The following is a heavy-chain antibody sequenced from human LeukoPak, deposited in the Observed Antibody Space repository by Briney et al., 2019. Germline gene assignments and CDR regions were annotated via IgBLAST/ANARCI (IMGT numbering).Heavy chain of an antibody. CDR2: IYYSGST. CDR1: GYSISSGYY. J-gene: IGHJ4*02. D-gene: IGHD4-11*01. Sequence: SETLSLTCTVSGYSISSGYYWGWIRQPPGKGLEWIGSIYYSGSTYYNPSLKSRVTISVDTSKNQFSLKLSSVTAADTAVYYCARGVTRSPDLDYWGQGTLVTVSS. CDR3: ARGVTRSPDLDY. V-gene: IGHV4-38-2*02.